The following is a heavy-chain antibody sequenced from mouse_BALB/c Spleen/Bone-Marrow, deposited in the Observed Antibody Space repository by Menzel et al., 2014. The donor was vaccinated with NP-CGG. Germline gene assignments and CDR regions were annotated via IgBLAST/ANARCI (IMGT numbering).Heavy chain of an antibody. CDR2: IHPNSGNT. CDR3: ARSGFDY. Sequence: QVQLQQSGSVLVRPGASVKLSCKASGYTFTSSWMHWAKQRPGQGLEWIGEIHPNSGNTNYNEKFKGKATLTVDTSSSTAYVDLSSLTSEDSAVYYCARSGFDYWGQGTTFTVSS. D-gene: IGHD4-1*01. V-gene: IGHV1S130*01. J-gene: IGHJ2*01. CDR1: GYTFTSSW.